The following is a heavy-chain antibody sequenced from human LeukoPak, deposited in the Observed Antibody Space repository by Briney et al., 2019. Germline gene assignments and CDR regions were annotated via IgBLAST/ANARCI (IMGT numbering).Heavy chain of an antibody. CDR1: GFTFSSYS. D-gene: IGHD1-7*01. J-gene: IGHJ5*02. CDR2: ISSSSSYI. Sequence: GGSLRLSCAASGFTFSSYSMNWVRQAPGKGLEWVSSISSSSSYIYYADSVKGRFTISRDTAKNSQYLQMNSLRAEDTAGYYCARDQYSWNYVSYWFDPGGQGTLVTVSA. V-gene: IGHV3-21*04. CDR3: ARDQYSWNYVSYWFDP.